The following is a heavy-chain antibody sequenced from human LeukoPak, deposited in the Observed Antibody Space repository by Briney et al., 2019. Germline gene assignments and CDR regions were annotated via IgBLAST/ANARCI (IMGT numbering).Heavy chain of an antibody. CDR3: ATETNGRHYDY. D-gene: IGHD1-14*01. Sequence: GGSLRLSCTAAGLTFSTSGFNWVRQAPGKGLEWVASIGPTGSDRYHADSSKGRFTISRDNANNFLYLQMNSLRAEDTAVYYCATETNGRHYDYWGQGTLLTVSS. J-gene: IGHJ4*02. CDR2: IGPTGSDR. CDR1: GLTFSTSG. V-gene: IGHV3-21*06.